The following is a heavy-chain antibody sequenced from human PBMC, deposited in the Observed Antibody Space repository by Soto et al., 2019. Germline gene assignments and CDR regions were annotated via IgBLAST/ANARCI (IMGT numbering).Heavy chain of an antibody. J-gene: IGHJ4*02. CDR3: AKDGGSSYYCDY. Sequence: QVQLVESGGGVVQPGRSLRLSCAASGFTFSSYGMHWVRQAPGKGLEWVAVISYDGSNKYYADSVKGRFTIYRDNSKNTLYLQMNSLRAEDTAVYYCAKDGGSSYYCDYWGQGTLVTVSS. CDR1: GFTFSSYG. CDR2: ISYDGSNK. D-gene: IGHD2-15*01. V-gene: IGHV3-30*18.